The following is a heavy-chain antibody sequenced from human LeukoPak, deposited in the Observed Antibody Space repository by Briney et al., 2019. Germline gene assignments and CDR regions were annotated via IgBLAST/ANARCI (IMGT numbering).Heavy chain of an antibody. CDR3: VREGSGYDPFDY. V-gene: IGHV3-21*01. Sequence: GGSLRLSCAASGFTFSSYSMNWVRQAPGKGLEWVSSISSSSSYIYYADSVKGRFTISRDNAKNSLYLQMNSLRAEDTAVYYCVREGSGYDPFDYWGQGTLVTVSS. CDR1: GFTFSSYS. J-gene: IGHJ4*02. CDR2: ISSSSSYI. D-gene: IGHD5-12*01.